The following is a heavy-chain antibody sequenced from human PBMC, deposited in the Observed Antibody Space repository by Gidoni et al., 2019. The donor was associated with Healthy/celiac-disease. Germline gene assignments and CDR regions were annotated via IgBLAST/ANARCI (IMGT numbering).Heavy chain of an antibody. CDR3: ARHSCSGGSCFDY. V-gene: IGHV4-39*01. Sequence: QLQLQESGPGLVKPSETLSLTCTVSGGSISSSSYYWGWIRQPPGKGLEWIGSIYYSGSTYYNPSLKSRVTISVDTSKNQFSLKLSSVTAADTAVYYCARHSCSGGSCFDYWGQGTLVTVSS. CDR2: IYYSGST. CDR1: GGSISSSSYY. J-gene: IGHJ4*02. D-gene: IGHD2-15*01.